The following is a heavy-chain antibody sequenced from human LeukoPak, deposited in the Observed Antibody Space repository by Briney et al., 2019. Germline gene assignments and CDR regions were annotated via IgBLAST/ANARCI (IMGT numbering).Heavy chain of an antibody. Sequence: SETLSLTCAVSGDSISNYYWSWIRQPPGKRLEWIGYIYYSGSTNYNPSLRGRVTMSVDTSKNQFSLKLSSVTAADTAVYYCARYCGGDCNSSAFDFWGQGTMVTVSS. D-gene: IGHD2-21*02. CDR3: ARYCGGDCNSSAFDF. J-gene: IGHJ3*01. CDR2: IYYSGST. CDR1: GDSISNYY. V-gene: IGHV4-59*01.